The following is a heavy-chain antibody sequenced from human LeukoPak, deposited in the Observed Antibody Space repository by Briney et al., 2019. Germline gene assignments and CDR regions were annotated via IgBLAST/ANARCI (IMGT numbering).Heavy chain of an antibody. J-gene: IGHJ4*02. D-gene: IGHD3-10*01. CDR1: GGSIISSDYH. CDR2: VSYSGNT. V-gene: IGHV4-39*01. Sequence: SETLSLTCTVSGGSIISSDYHWGWVRQPPGKGLEWIGTVSYSGNTDHNPSLRSRVTISVDTSNNQFSLRLGSVTAADTAVYYCARHYGPWGQGTLVTVSS. CDR3: ARHYGP.